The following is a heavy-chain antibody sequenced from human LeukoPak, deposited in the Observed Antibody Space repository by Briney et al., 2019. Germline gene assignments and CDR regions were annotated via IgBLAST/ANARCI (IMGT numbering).Heavy chain of an antibody. CDR2: INYIGST. CDR3: ARGLTIFGVVTRFDY. D-gene: IGHD3-3*01. V-gene: IGHV4-34*01. J-gene: IGHJ4*02. Sequence: SGTLSLTCAVYGGAFSGYYWSWVRQPPGKGLEWIGEINYIGSTNYNPSLKSRVTISVDTSKNQFSLKLSSVTAADTAVYYCARGLTIFGVVTRFDYWGQGTLVTVSS. CDR1: GGAFSGYY.